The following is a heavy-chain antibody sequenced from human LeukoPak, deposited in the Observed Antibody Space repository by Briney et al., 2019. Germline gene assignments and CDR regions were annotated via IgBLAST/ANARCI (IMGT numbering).Heavy chain of an antibody. CDR1: GYTFTSYT. J-gene: IGHJ5*02. Sequence: GASVKVSCKASGYTFTSYTMHWVRQAPGQRLEWMGWINTGNGNTKYSQEFQGRVTITRDTSASTAYMELSSLRPEDMAVYYCARGAKFRSYGSGTYYTSLPFDPWGQGTLVTVSS. D-gene: IGHD3-10*01. CDR2: INTGNGNT. CDR3: ARGAKFRSYGSGTYYTSLPFDP. V-gene: IGHV1-3*03.